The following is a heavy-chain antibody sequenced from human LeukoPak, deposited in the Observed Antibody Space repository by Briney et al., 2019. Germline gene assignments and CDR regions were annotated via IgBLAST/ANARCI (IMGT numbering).Heavy chain of an antibody. D-gene: IGHD1-26*01. Sequence: GASVKVSCKASGYTFTSYGISWVRQAPGQGLEWMGWINAYNGNTNYAQKLQGRVTMTTDTSTSTAYMELRSLRSDDTAVYYCARDMYSGSYSRRSYYGMDVWGQGTTVTVSS. CDR1: GYTFTSYG. J-gene: IGHJ6*02. CDR2: INAYNGNT. CDR3: ARDMYSGSYSRRSYYGMDV. V-gene: IGHV1-18*01.